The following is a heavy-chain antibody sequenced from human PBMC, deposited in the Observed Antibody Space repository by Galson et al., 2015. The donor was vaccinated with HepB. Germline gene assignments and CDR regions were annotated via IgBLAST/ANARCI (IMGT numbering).Heavy chain of an antibody. J-gene: IGHJ4*02. CDR2: TSSSGRSI. Sequence: SLRLSCAASGFIFSGYSMNWVRQAPGKGLGWVSSTSSSGRSISYADSVKGRFTISRDNAKNSLYLQMNSLRAEDTAVYYCARGRGDNANFDYWGQGTLVTVPS. V-gene: IGHV3-21*01. CDR1: GFIFSGYS. D-gene: IGHD4-23*01. CDR3: ARGRGDNANFDY.